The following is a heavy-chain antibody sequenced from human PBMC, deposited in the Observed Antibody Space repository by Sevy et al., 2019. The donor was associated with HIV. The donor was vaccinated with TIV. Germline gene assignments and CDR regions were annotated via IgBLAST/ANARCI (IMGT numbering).Heavy chain of an antibody. CDR1: GYTFTTYG. CDR2: ISAYIGTT. V-gene: IGHV1-18*01. J-gene: IGHJ4*02. D-gene: IGHD3-10*01. Sequence: ASVKVSCTASGYTFTTYGISWVRQAPGQGLEWMGWISAYIGTTQYAQKFQGRVTMTTDTSTNTAYMDVRSLTSDDTAAYFCARDSPYYNGAVSPVPLFDLWGQGTLVTVSS. CDR3: ARDSPYYNGAVSPVPLFDL.